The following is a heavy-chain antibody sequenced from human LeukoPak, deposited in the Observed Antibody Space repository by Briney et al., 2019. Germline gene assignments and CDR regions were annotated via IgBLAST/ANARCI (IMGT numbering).Heavy chain of an antibody. D-gene: IGHD3-10*01. CDR1: GFTFSSYG. V-gene: IGHV3-33*08. Sequence: GSLRLSCAASGFTFSSYGMHWVRQAPGKGLEWVAVIWYDGSNKYYADSVKGRFTISRDNSKNTLYLQMNSLRAEDTAVYYCARDPRYYYGSGSYYNGLDYWGQGTLVTVSS. CDR2: IWYDGSNK. J-gene: IGHJ4*02. CDR3: ARDPRYYYGSGSYYNGLDY.